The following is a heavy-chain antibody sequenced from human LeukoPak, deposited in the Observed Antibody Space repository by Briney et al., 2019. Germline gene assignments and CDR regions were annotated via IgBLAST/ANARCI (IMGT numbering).Heavy chain of an antibody. CDR1: GGSISSNSYY. CDR3: ARGGWNKFDY. Sequence: SETLSLTCAVSGGSISSNSYYWGWIRQPPGKGLEWIGSIYYSGTTNYNPSLKSRVTISVDTSNNQFSLKLSSVTAADTAVYYCARGGWNKFDYWGQGTLVTVSS. CDR2: IYYSGTT. D-gene: IGHD3-22*01. J-gene: IGHJ4*02. V-gene: IGHV4-39*07.